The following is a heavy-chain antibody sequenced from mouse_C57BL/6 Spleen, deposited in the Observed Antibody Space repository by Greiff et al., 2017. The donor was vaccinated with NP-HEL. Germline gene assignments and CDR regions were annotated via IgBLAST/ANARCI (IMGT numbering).Heavy chain of an antibody. CDR3: AREGWDEDYAMDY. J-gene: IGHJ4*01. CDR1: GYAFSSSW. V-gene: IGHV1-82*01. CDR2: IYPGDGDT. Sequence: VQLQQSGPELVKPGASVKISCKASGYAFSSSWMNWVKQRPGKGLEWIGRIYPGDGDTNYNGKFKGKATLTADKSSSTAYMQLSSLTSEDSAVYFCAREGWDEDYAMDYWGQGTSVTVSS. D-gene: IGHD3-3*01.